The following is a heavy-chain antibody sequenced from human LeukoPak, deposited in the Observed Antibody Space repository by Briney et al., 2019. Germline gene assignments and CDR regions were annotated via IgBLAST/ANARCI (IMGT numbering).Heavy chain of an antibody. CDR1: GGSISSGSYY. CDR3: AREFYISWFDT. D-gene: IGHD2/OR15-2a*01. J-gene: IGHJ5*02. Sequence: PSQTLSLTCTVSGGSISSGSYYWSWIRQPAGKGLEWIGRIYTSGSTNYNPSLKSRVTISVDTSKNQFSLKLSSVTAADTAVYYCAREFYISWFDTWGQGTLGTVSS. CDR2: IYTSGST. V-gene: IGHV4-61*02.